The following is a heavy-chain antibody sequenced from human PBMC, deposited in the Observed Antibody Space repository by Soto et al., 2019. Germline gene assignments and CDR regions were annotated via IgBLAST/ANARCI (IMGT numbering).Heavy chain of an antibody. Sequence: TLSLTCTVSGGSISSGGYYWSWIRQHPGKGLEWIGYIYYSGSTYYNPSLKSRVTISVDTSKNQFSLKLSSVTAADTAVYYCARGPGTMAKIDYWGQGTLVTVSP. CDR3: ARGPGTMAKIDY. V-gene: IGHV4-31*03. CDR2: IYYSGST. CDR1: GGSISSGGYY. D-gene: IGHD3-10*01. J-gene: IGHJ4*02.